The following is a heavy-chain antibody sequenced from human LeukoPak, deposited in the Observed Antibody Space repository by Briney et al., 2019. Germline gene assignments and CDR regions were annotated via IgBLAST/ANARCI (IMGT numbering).Heavy chain of an antibody. J-gene: IGHJ4*02. Sequence: GGSLRLSCAASGITFSSYSVNWIRQAPGKGLEWVSSISSRSSYMYYADSVKGRSTISRDNAKNSLYLQMNSLRAEDTAVYYCATMPGDYFGSGSHPNPDYWGQGTLVTVSS. CDR1: GITFSSYS. CDR2: ISSRSSYM. CDR3: ATMPGDYFGSGSHPNPDY. D-gene: IGHD3-10*01. V-gene: IGHV3-21*01.